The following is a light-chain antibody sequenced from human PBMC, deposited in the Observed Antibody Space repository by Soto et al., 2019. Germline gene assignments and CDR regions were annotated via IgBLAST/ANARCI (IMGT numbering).Light chain of an antibody. V-gene: IGKV3-20*01. J-gene: IGKJ4*01. CDR1: QRVSANY. CDR3: QQYGDSRQVT. CDR2: DAS. Sequence: TVLTQSPGTLSLSPGETATLSGRASQRVSANYLAWYQHKPGQAPRLLIYDASTRATGTPDRFSGTGYETDFNLTFKRLEPEDFALYYCQQYGDSRQVTFGGGTKVEIK.